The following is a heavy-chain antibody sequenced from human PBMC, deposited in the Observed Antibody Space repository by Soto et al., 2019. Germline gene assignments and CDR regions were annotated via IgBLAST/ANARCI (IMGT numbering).Heavy chain of an antibody. CDR1: GFTVSSNY. D-gene: IGHD6-13*01. V-gene: IGHV3-23*01. Sequence: PGGSLRLSCAASGFTVSSNYMSWVRQAPGKGLEWVSVISGSGDTAYYADSVKGRFTISRDNSKNTLYLQMNSLRVEDTALYYCAKADYSYSWAPGDYWGQGTLVTVSS. CDR2: ISGSGDTA. J-gene: IGHJ4*02. CDR3: AKADYSYSWAPGDY.